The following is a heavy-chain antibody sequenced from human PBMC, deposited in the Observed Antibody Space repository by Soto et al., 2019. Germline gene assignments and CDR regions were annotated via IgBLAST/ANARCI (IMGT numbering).Heavy chain of an antibody. CDR1: GFTFDSYA. D-gene: IGHD6-19*01. CDR2: ISGIGGTT. Sequence: PGGSLRLSCAASGFTFDSYAMSWVRQAPGKGLEWVSAISGIGGTTCYADSVKGRFTISRDNSKNTLYLQMNSLRAEDTAVYYCAREYSSAWKTFDYWGQATLVTVSS. CDR3: AREYSSAWKTFDY. V-gene: IGHV3-23*01. J-gene: IGHJ4*02.